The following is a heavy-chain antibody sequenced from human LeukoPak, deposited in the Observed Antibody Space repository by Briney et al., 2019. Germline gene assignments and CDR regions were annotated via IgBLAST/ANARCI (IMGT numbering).Heavy chain of an antibody. CDR3: AKRRCSSTSCTFDN. CDR2: ISGSTSNT. D-gene: IGHD2-2*01. V-gene: IGHV3-23*01. Sequence: GGSLRLSCAASGFTFSSYAMSWVRQAPGKGLEWVSGISGSTSNTYYADSVKGRFTISRDNSKSTLYLQMNSLRVEDTAVYFCAKRRCSSTSCTFDNWGQGTLVTVSS. J-gene: IGHJ4*02. CDR1: GFTFSSYA.